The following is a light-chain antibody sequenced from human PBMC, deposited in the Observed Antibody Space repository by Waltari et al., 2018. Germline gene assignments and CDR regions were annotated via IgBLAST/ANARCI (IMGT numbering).Light chain of an antibody. V-gene: IGLV3-21*04. CDR1: DLALKS. CDR3: QVWDTSADHLVV. Sequence: VLTQPPPVPVAPGLNASIPCRRNDLALKSLNGYQQKPGQAPILLIYFDSDRPSGIPDRFSGSNSGHTATLTISRVEAGDEAAYYCQVWDTSADHLVVFGGGTNLTVV. J-gene: IGLJ2*01. CDR2: FDS.